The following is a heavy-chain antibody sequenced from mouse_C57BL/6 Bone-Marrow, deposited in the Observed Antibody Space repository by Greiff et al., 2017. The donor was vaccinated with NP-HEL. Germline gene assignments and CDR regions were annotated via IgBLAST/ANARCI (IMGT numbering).Heavy chain of an antibody. CDR2: INPSNGGT. V-gene: IGHV1-53*01. D-gene: IGHD1-1*01. Sequence: QVQLKQPGTELVKPGASVKLSCKASGYTFTSYWMHWVKQRPGQGLEWIGNINPSNGGTNYNEKFKSKATLTVDKSSSTAYMQLSSLTSEDSAVYYCAREAITTVVAGVYFDYWGQGTTLTVSS. J-gene: IGHJ2*01. CDR1: GYTFTSYW. CDR3: AREAITTVVAGVYFDY.